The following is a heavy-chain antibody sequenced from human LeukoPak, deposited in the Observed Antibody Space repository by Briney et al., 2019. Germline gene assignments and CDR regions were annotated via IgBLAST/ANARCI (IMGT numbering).Heavy chain of an antibody. CDR3: ASPSIAAARPTGGYFDY. D-gene: IGHD6-13*01. CDR1: GYTFTSYG. V-gene: IGHV1-18*01. J-gene: IGHJ4*02. CDR2: ISAYNGNT. Sequence: ASVKVSCKASGYTFTSYGISWVRQAPGQGLEGMGWISAYNGNTNYAQKLQGRVTMTTDTSTRPAYMELRSLRSDHTAVYYCASPSIAAARPTGGYFDYWGQGTLVTVSS.